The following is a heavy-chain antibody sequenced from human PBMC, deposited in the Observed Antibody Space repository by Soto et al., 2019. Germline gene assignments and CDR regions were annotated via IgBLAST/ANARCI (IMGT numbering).Heavy chain of an antibody. CDR2: IIPVFGTP. D-gene: IGHD4-17*01. Sequence: QVQLVQSGAEVKKPGSSVKVSCKASGGSLSNYGISWVRQAPGQGLEWMGAIIPVFGTPNYAQKFQDRVTITADESTTTVYMEVRSLTSEDTAVYYCARGVDTKIGVTTYYAMDVWGQGTTVTVSS. CDR1: GGSLSNYG. CDR3: ARGVDTKIGVTTYYAMDV. V-gene: IGHV1-69*12. J-gene: IGHJ6*02.